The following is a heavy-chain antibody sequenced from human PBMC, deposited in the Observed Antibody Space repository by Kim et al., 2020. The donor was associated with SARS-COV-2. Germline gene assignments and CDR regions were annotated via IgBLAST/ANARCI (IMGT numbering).Heavy chain of an antibody. Sequence: GGSLRLSCAASRFTFSSYSMNWVRQAPGKGLEWVSSISSSSSYIYYADSVKGRFTISRDNAKNSLYLQMNSLRAEDTAVYYCATPRGYSYGPLDYWGQGTLVTVSS. D-gene: IGHD5-18*01. CDR2: ISSSSSYI. J-gene: IGHJ4*02. CDR3: ATPRGYSYGPLDY. V-gene: IGHV3-21*01. CDR1: RFTFSSYS.